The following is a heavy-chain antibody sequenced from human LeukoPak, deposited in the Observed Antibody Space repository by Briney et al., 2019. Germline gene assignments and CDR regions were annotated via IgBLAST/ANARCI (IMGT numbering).Heavy chain of an antibody. J-gene: IGHJ3*02. CDR2: INHSGST. Sequence: RASETLSLTCAVYGGSFSGYYWSWIRQPPGKGLEWIGEINHSGSTNYNPPLKSRVTISVDTSKNQFSLKLSSVTAADTAVYYCARGRFIMYYYDSSGSRLPFDIWGQGTMVTVSS. CDR3: ARGRFIMYYYDSSGSRLPFDI. V-gene: IGHV4-34*01. D-gene: IGHD3-22*01. CDR1: GGSFSGYY.